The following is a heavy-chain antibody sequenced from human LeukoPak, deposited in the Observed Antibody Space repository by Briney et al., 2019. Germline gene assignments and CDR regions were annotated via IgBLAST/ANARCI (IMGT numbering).Heavy chain of an antibody. CDR3: ARHISIVPCFDY. Sequence: PGGSLRLSCAASGFTFSSYNMNRVRQAPGKGLEWVSSITSSSSYIYYADSVKGRFTISRDNAKNSLYLQMNSLRAEDTAVYYCARHISIVPCFDYWGQGTLVTVSS. CDR2: ITSSSSYI. J-gene: IGHJ4*02. V-gene: IGHV3-21*01. CDR1: GFTFSSYN. D-gene: IGHD2/OR15-2a*01.